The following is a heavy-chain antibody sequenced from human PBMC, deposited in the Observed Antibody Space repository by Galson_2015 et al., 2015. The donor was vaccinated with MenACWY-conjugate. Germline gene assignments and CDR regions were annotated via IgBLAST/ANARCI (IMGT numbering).Heavy chain of an antibody. Sequence: ETLSLTCTVSGASITGSNYWWVWIRQPPGEGLEWIASVFKSGISNYNPSLKSRVTISIDESKNQFSLKLNSVTAADTAVYYCVVAAAGDFDYWGQGTLVTVSS. J-gene: IGHJ4*02. V-gene: IGHV4-39*01. CDR2: VFKSGIS. CDR3: VVAAAGDFDY. D-gene: IGHD6-13*01. CDR1: GASITGSNYW.